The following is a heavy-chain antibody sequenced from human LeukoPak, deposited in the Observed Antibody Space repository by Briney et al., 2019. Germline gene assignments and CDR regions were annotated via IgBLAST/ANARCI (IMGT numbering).Heavy chain of an antibody. J-gene: IGHJ3*02. D-gene: IGHD6-19*01. CDR2: ISSSSSYI. V-gene: IGHV3-21*01. Sequence: GGSLRLSCAASGFTFSSYSMNWVRQAPGKGLEWVSSISSSSSYIYYADSVKGRFTISRDNAKNSLYLQMNSLRAEDTAVYYCARDHSSGGDAFDIWGQGTMVTVSS. CDR1: GFTFSSYS. CDR3: ARDHSSGGDAFDI.